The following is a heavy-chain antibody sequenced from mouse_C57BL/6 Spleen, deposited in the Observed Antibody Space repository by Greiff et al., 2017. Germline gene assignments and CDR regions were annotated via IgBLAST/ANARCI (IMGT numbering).Heavy chain of an antibody. V-gene: IGHV5-9*01. CDR3: ARHGEAHWYFDV. Sequence: EVQVVESGGGLVKPGGSLKLSCAASGFTFSSYTMSWVRQTPEKRLEWVATISGGGGNTYYPDSVKGRFTISRDNAKNTRYLQMSSLRSEDTALYYCARHGEAHWYFDVWGTGTTVTVSS. CDR1: GFTFSSYT. CDR2: ISGGGGNT. J-gene: IGHJ1*03.